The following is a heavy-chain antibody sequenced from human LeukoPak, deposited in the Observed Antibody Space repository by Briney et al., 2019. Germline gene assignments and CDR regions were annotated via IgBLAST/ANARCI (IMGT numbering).Heavy chain of an antibody. CDR2: IYHVGST. J-gene: IGHJ4*02. D-gene: IGHD3-10*01. Sequence: SETLSLTCAVSGGSISSSNWWSWVRQAPGKGLEWIGEIYHVGSTNYNPSLKSRVTISLDTSKNQFSLRLSSVTAADTAVYYCARNYGSGSVVVDYWGQGTLVTVSS. CDR3: ARNYGSGSVVVDY. V-gene: IGHV4-4*02. CDR1: GGSISSSNW.